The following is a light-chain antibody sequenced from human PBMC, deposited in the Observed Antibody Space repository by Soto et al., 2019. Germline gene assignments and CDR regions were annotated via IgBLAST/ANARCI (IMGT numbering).Light chain of an antibody. CDR1: QSLVHSDGNTY. V-gene: IGKV2-30*02. CDR3: MQGTHWPQT. Sequence: DVVMTQSPLSLPVTLGQPASISCSCSQSLVHSDGNTYLSWFQQRPGQSPRRLIYQVSHRDSGVPDRLRGGGSGTDFTLKISGVEAEDVGAYYCMQGTHWPQTFGQGTKVDIK. CDR2: QVS. J-gene: IGKJ1*01.